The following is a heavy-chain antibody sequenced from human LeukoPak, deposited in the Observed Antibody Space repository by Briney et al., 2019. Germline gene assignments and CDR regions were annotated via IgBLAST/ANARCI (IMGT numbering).Heavy chain of an antibody. CDR1: GFTFSSYW. J-gene: IGHJ3*02. V-gene: IGHV3-7*01. CDR3: ARGGGLYYDFWSGYEDAFDI. CDR2: IKQDGSEK. D-gene: IGHD3-3*01. Sequence: PGGSLRLSCAASGFTFSSYWMSWVRQAPGKGLEWVANIKQDGSEKYYVDSVKGRFTISRDNAKNSLYLQMNSLRAEDTAVYYCARGGGLYYDFWSGYEDAFDIWGQGTMVTVSS.